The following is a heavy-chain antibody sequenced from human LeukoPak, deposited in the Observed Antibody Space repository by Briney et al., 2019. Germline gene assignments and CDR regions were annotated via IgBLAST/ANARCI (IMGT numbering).Heavy chain of an antibody. CDR2: LSGSGSST. CDR3: ATVIPRYSGSSVGAFDI. Sequence: GGSLRLSCAASGFIFSSYAMSWVRQAPGKGLEWVSGLSGSGSSTYYADSVRGRFTISRDNSKNTLYLEMNSLRAEDTAVYYCATVIPRYSGSSVGAFDIWGQGTMVIVSS. CDR1: GFIFSSYA. D-gene: IGHD1-26*01. V-gene: IGHV3-23*01. J-gene: IGHJ3*02.